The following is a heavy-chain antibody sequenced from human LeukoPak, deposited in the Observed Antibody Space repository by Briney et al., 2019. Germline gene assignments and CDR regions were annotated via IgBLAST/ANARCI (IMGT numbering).Heavy chain of an antibody. D-gene: IGHD3-22*01. V-gene: IGHV3-7*01. CDR2: IKQDGSEK. Sequence: GGSLRLSCAASGFTFNNAWMSWVRQAPGKGLEWVANIKQDGSEKYYVDSVKGRFTISRDNAKNSLYLQMNSLRAEDTAVYYCAREGRGYKVAKFDYWGQGTLVTVS. CDR3: AREGRGYKVAKFDY. CDR1: GFTFNNAW. J-gene: IGHJ4*02.